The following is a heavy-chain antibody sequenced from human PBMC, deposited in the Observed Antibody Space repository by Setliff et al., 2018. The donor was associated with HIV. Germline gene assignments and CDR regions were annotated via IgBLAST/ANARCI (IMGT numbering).Heavy chain of an antibody. CDR1: GDSMSNSGYY. J-gene: IGHJ4*02. Sequence: SETLSLTCTVSGDSMSNSGYYWSWLRQSPGKGLEWIGSIYYSGTPYYSPSLNSRVTISLDMSKTQFFLRLISMTAADTAVYYCAREPDKIAAADSWGQGTLVTVS. CDR3: AREPDKIAAADS. V-gene: IGHV4-39*07. CDR2: IYYSGTP. D-gene: IGHD6-13*01.